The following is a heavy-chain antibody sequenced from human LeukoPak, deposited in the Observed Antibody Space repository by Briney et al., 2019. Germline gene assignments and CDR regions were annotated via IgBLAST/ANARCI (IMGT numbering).Heavy chain of an antibody. CDR2: IYTSGST. V-gene: IGHV4-4*07. J-gene: IGHJ2*01. CDR1: GGSISSYY. D-gene: IGHD6-13*01. CDR3: ARSRPIWSSSRYFDL. Sequence: SETLSLTCTVSGGSISSYYWSWIRQPAGKGLEWIGRIYTSGSTNYNPSLKSRVTMSVDTSKNQFSLKLSSVTAADTAVYYCARSRPIWSSSRYFDLWGRGTLVTVSS.